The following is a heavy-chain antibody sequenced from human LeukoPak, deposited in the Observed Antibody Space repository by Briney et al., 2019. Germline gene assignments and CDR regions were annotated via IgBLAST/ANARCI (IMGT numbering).Heavy chain of an antibody. CDR2: INHSGST. D-gene: IGHD3-16*02. CDR1: GGSFSGYY. CDR3: ARGRRLGELSLRGSSYFDY. V-gene: IGHV4-34*01. J-gene: IGHJ4*02. Sequence: SETQSLTCAVYGGSFSGYYWSWIRQPPGKGLEWIGEINHSGSTNYNPSLKSRVTISVDTSKNQFSLKLSSVTAADTAVYYCARGRRLGELSLRGSSYFDYWGQGTLVTVSS.